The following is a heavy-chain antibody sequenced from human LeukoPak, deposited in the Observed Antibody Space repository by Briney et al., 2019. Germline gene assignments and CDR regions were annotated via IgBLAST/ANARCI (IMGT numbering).Heavy chain of an antibody. V-gene: IGHV5-51*01. CDR1: GYTFAKYW. D-gene: IGHD2-21*02. CDR3: ARQVATRDYFDY. CDR2: IYPGDSDT. J-gene: IGHJ4*02. Sequence: GESLKISCQASGYTFAKYWIGWVRQMPGKGLEWMGIIYPGDSDTSYGQSFQGQVTISVEKSSNTAYLQWSRLKASDTAMYYCARQVATRDYFDYWGQGTLVTVSS.